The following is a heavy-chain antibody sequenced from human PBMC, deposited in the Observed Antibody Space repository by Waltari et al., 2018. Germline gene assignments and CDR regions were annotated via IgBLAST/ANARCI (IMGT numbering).Heavy chain of an antibody. CDR3: ARGGIYGDYFGFDI. D-gene: IGHD4-17*01. Sequence: EVQLVESGGGLVKPGGSLRLSCAASGFTFSSYSMNWVRQAPGKGLEWCSSSSTSSSYIYYADSVKGRCTISSDNAKSSLYLQMNSLGAEDTAVYYCARGGIYGDYFGFDIWGQGTMVTVSS. CDR2: SSTSSSYI. CDR1: GFTFSSYS. J-gene: IGHJ3*02. V-gene: IGHV3-21*01.